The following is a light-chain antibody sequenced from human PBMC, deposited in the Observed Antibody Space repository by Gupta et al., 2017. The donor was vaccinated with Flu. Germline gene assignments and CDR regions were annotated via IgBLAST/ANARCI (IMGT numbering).Light chain of an antibody. J-gene: IGLJ3*02. CDR3: ISYGGSDNLWV. CDR1: MCDVGGYNY. CDR2: AVT. V-gene: IGLV2-8*01. Sequence: VTISVNGPMCDVGGYNYVSCQQHHPGKVPKLIIYAVTGRPSGVPARFSGSKSGNTASLTVSGLQAEDEADYFCISYGGSDNLWVFGGGTKLTVL.